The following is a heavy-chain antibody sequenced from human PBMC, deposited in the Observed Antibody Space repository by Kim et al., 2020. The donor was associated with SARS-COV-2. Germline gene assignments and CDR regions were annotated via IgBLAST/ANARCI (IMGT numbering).Heavy chain of an antibody. J-gene: IGHJ3*02. V-gene: IGHV4-31*03. CDR2: IYYSGST. Sequence: SETLSLTCTVSGGSISSGGYYWSWIRQHPGKGLEWIGYIYYSGSTYYNPSLKSRVTISVDTSKNQFSLKLSSVTAADTAVYYCARGTGYYDSSGYYYPDAFDIWGQGTMVTVSS. CDR1: GGSISSGGYY. D-gene: IGHD3-22*01. CDR3: ARGTGYYDSSGYYYPDAFDI.